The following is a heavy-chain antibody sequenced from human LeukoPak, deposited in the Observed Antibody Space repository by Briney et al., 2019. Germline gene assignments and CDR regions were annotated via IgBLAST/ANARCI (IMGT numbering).Heavy chain of an antibody. D-gene: IGHD3-22*01. V-gene: IGHV1-69*01. CDR1: GGTFSSYA. Sequence: SVKVSCKASGGTFSSYAISWVRQAPGQGLEWMGGIIPIFGTANYAQKFQGRVTITADESTSTAYMELSSLRSEDTAVYYCARDDRGSGYSEHPWFDPWGQGTLVTVSS. J-gene: IGHJ5*02. CDR3: ARDDRGSGYSEHPWFDP. CDR2: IIPIFGTA.